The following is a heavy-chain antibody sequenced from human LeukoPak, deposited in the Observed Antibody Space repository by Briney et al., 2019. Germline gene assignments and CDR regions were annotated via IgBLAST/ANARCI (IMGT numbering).Heavy chain of an antibody. CDR1: GYTFTGYY. CDR3: ARALVPAAQRLSS. Sequence: ASVTVSCKASGYTFTGYYMHWVRQAPGQGLEWMGWINPNSGGTNYAQKFQGRVTMTRDTSISTAYMEMTRLRSDDTAVFYCARALVPAAQRLSSWGQGTLVTVSS. V-gene: IGHV1-2*02. CDR2: INPNSGGT. D-gene: IGHD2-2*01. J-gene: IGHJ5*02.